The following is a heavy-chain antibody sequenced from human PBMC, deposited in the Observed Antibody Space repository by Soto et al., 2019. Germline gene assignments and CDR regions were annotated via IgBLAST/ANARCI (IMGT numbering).Heavy chain of an antibody. CDR1: GYTFTSYY. CDR3: ARGECRAAAGICYYYAGMDV. D-gene: IGHD6-13*01. J-gene: IGHJ6*02. Sequence: ASVKVSCKASGYTFTSYYMHWVRQAPGQGLEWMGIINPSGGSTSYAQKFQGRVTMTRDTSTSTVYMELSSLRSEDTAVYYCARGECRAAAGICYYYAGMDVWGQGTTVTVSS. V-gene: IGHV1-46*03. CDR2: INPSGGST.